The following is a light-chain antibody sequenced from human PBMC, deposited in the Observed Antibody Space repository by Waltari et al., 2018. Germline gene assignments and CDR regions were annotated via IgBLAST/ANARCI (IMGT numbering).Light chain of an antibody. V-gene: IGKV3-20*01. J-gene: IGKJ1*01. CDR3: QHYVRLPAT. CDR1: QSVSRS. CDR2: DAS. Sequence: EIVLTQSPGTLSLSPGGRATLSCRASQSVSRSLTWYQQKPGQAPRLLIYDASSRATGIPDRFSGSGSGTDFSLTISRLQPEDFAVYYCQHYVRLPATFGQGTKVEIK.